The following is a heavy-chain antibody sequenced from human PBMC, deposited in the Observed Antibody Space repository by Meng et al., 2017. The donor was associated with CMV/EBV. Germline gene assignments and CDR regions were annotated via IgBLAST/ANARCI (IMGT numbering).Heavy chain of an antibody. V-gene: IGHV4-34*01. Sequence: SVSGYYWSRIRQPPGKGLEWIGEINHSRSTNYNPSLKCRVTISVDTSKNQFSLKLSSVTAADTAVYYCARARGYDFWGGYYTDYYFDYWGQGTLVTVSS. J-gene: IGHJ4*02. D-gene: IGHD3-3*01. CDR3: ARARGYDFWGGYYTDYYFDY. CDR1: SVSGYY. CDR2: INHSRST.